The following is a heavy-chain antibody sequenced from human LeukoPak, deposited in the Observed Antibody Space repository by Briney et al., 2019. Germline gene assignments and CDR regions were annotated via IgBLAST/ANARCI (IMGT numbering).Heavy chain of an antibody. Sequence: GVSLTLSCAASSFTCSSFARSWHRPAPGQGREWVSAVSGMGGSSSYAGYVKDRFTISRENSKTTLYLKMNGLRAEDTAVYYCAKRGIPSYGSGYYYFDYWGQGTLVTVSS. J-gene: IGHJ4*02. CDR1: SFTCSSFA. CDR3: AKRGIPSYGSGYYYFDY. V-gene: IGHV3-23*01. CDR2: VSGMGGSS. D-gene: IGHD6-19*01.